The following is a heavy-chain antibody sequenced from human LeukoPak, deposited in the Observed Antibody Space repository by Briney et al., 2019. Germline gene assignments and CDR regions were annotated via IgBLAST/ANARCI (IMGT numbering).Heavy chain of an antibody. CDR3: ARVVWFGSYYFDY. J-gene: IGHJ4*02. CDR1: GGSISSYH. CDR2: IYYSGST. D-gene: IGHD3-10*01. V-gene: IGHV4-59*01. Sequence: PSETLSLTCTVSGGSISSYHWSWIRQPPGKGLEWIGYIYYSGSTNYNPSLKSRVTISVDTSKNQFSLKLSSVTAADTAVYYCARVVWFGSYYFDYWGPGTLVTVSS.